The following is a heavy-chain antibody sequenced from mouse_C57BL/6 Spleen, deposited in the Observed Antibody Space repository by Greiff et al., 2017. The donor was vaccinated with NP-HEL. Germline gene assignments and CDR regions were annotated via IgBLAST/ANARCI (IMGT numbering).Heavy chain of an antibody. J-gene: IGHJ3*01. CDR2: INPYNGGT. V-gene: IGHV1-19*01. D-gene: IGHD2-4*01. CDR1: GYTFTDYY. CDR3: AREGAYDYDRFAD. Sequence: EVKLQQSGPVLVKPGASVKMSCKASGYTFTDYYMNWVKQSHGKSLEWIGVINPYNGGTSYNQKFKGKATLTVDKSSSTAYMELNSLTSEDSDVYYCAREGAYDYDRFADWGQGTLVTVSA.